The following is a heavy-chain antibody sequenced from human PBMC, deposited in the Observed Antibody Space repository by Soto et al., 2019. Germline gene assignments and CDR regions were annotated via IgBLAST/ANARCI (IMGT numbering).Heavy chain of an antibody. CDR3: ARSRRGGRYRWFDP. Sequence: PGESLKISCKGSENTFSSYWIAWVRQLPGKGLECMGIIYPDDSDTRYSPSFQGQVTISADKSITTAYLEWSSLKASDTAMYYCARSRRGGRYRWFDPWGHGTQVTVSS. CDR1: ENTFSSYW. V-gene: IGHV5-51*01. CDR2: IYPDDSDT. J-gene: IGHJ5*02. D-gene: IGHD3-16*01.